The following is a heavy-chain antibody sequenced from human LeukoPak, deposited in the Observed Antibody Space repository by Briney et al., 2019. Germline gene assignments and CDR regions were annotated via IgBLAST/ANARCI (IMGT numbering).Heavy chain of an antibody. V-gene: IGHV3-74*01. D-gene: IGHD6-19*01. CDR3: ARRGYSSGSYYYYYGMDV. CDR2: INSDGNST. J-gene: IGHJ6*02. CDR1: GFTFSSYW. Sequence: GGSLRLSCAASGFTFSSYWMHWVRQAPGKGLVWVSRINSDGNSTSYADSVKGRFTISRDNAKNTLYLQMNSLRAEDTAVYYCARRGYSSGSYYYYYGMDVWGQGTTVTVSS.